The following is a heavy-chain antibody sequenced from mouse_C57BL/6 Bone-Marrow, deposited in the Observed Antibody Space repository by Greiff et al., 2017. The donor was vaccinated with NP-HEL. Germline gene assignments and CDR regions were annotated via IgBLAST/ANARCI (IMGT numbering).Heavy chain of an antibody. CDR3: AGDYDGYWYFDV. D-gene: IGHD2-3*01. J-gene: IGHJ1*03. CDR1: GFPITSGYY. CDR2: ITHSGET. V-gene: IGHV12-3*01. Sequence: VQVVESGPGLVKPSQSLFLTCSITGFPITSGYYWIWIRQSPGKPLECMGYITHSGETFYNPSLQSPISITRETSKNQFFLQLNSVTTEDTAMYYCAGDYDGYWYFDVWGTGTTVTVSS.